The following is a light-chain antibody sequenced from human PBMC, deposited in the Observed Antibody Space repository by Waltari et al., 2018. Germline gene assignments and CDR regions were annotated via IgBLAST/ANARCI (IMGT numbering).Light chain of an antibody. CDR2: GAS. J-gene: IGKJ4*01. CDR1: QSISRN. Sequence: EIVMTQSPATLSVSPGERATLSCRASQSISRNLAWYHQKPGQAPRLLIYGASTRANGIPARFSGSGSGTEFTLTISSLQSEDFAVYYCQQYNNWPPDLTFGGGTKVEI. V-gene: IGKV3-15*01. CDR3: QQYNNWPPDLT.